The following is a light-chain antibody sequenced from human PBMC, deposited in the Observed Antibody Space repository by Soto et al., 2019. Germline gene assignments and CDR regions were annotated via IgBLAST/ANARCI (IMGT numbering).Light chain of an antibody. V-gene: IGKV1-5*01. Sequence: DIQMTQSPSTLSESVGDRVTITCRASQSISSWLAWYQQKPGKAPKLLIYDASSFESGVPSRFSGSGSGTEFTLTISSLQPDDFATYYRQQYNSPWTFGQGTKVEIK. CDR3: QQYNSPWT. CDR2: DAS. CDR1: QSISSW. J-gene: IGKJ1*01.